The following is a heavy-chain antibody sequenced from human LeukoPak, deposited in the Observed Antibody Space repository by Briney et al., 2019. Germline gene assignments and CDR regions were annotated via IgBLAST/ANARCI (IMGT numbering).Heavy chain of an antibody. CDR1: GFTFSSYE. CDR3: ARDSGGADAFDI. Sequence: GGSQRLSCAASGFTFSSYEMNWVRQAPGKGLEWVSYISSSGSTIYYADSVKGRFTISRDNAKNSLYLQMNSLRAEDTAVYYCARDSGGADAFDIWGQGTMVTVSS. D-gene: IGHD3-10*01. CDR2: ISSSGSTI. V-gene: IGHV3-48*03. J-gene: IGHJ3*02.